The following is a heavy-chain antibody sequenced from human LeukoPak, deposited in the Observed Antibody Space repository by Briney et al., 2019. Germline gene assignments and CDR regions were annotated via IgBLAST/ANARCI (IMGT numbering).Heavy chain of an antibody. CDR2: IYHSGST. CDR1: GASIDSYY. Sequence: SETLSLTCTISGASIDSYYWGWIRQPPGKGLEWIGSIYHSGSTYYNPSLESRVTISVDTSKNQFSLKVTSVTAADTAVYYCARGVGYCSGGRCPFDYWGRGTQVAVSS. J-gene: IGHJ4*01. CDR3: ARGVGYCSGGRCPFDY. V-gene: IGHV4-38-2*02. D-gene: IGHD2-15*01.